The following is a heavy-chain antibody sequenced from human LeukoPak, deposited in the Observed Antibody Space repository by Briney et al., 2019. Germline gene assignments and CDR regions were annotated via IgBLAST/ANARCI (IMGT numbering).Heavy chain of an antibody. CDR1: GFTFSNYG. Sequence: GRSLRLSCAASGFTFSNYGMHWVRQAPGKGLEWVAVISDDGGNKYYADSVKGRFTISRDNSKNTLYLQMNSLRAEDTAVYYCAKAETVTQRGYFDYWGQGTLVTVSS. V-gene: IGHV3-30*18. D-gene: IGHD4-17*01. CDR2: ISDDGGNK. CDR3: AKAETVTQRGYFDY. J-gene: IGHJ4*02.